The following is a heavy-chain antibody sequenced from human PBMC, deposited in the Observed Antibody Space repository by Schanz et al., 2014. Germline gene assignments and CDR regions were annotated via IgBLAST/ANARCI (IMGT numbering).Heavy chain of an antibody. Sequence: QIQLVQSGPEVKKPGATVKVSCKASGYIFINSGISWVRQAPGQGLEWMGWISVYNHNKEYDQKFQGRVTMTTDTTTSTAYMALTDLRSDDTAVYYCARDRRFIDRDDLYYSDSWGQGTL. CDR2: ISVYNHNK. D-gene: IGHD3-16*02. V-gene: IGHV1-18*01. CDR1: GYIFINSG. J-gene: IGHJ4*02. CDR3: ARDRRFIDRDDLYYSDS.